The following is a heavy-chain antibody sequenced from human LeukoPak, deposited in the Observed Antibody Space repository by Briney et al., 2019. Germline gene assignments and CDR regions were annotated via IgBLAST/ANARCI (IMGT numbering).Heavy chain of an antibody. Sequence: GGSLRFSGAASGFIFSSYSMNWFRKAPGKGLEWVSYISSSSRTIYYADSVKGRFTISRDNAKKSLYLQMNSLRAEDTAVYYCARATALFDYWGQGTLVTVSS. V-gene: IGHV3-48*04. CDR3: ARATALFDY. CDR2: ISSSSRTI. CDR1: GFIFSSYS. D-gene: IGHD5-12*01. J-gene: IGHJ4*02.